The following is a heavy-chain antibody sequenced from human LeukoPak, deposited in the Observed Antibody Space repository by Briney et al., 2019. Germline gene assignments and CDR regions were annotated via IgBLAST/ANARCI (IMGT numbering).Heavy chain of an antibody. CDR1: GDSISSTLYY. Sequence: PSETLSLTCTVSGDSISSTLYYWGWIRQSPGKGLEWIGSVYYSGRTYYNPSLKSRVTISLDTSKNQFSLKLSSVTAADTAVYYCARGFYGSGSYSPPYYYMDVWGKGTTVTISS. D-gene: IGHD3-10*01. J-gene: IGHJ6*03. V-gene: IGHV4-39*07. CDR2: VYYSGRT. CDR3: ARGFYGSGSYSPPYYYMDV.